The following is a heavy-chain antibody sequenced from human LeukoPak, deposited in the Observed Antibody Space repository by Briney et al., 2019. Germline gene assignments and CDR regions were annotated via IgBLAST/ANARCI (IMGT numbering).Heavy chain of an antibody. D-gene: IGHD6-19*01. CDR2: ISGSGGST. Sequence: GGSLRLSCAASGFTFSSYAMSWVRQAPGKGLEWVSAISGSGGSTYYADSVKGRVTISRDNSKNTLYLQMNSLRAEDTAVYYCARDRYSSGWYKGDFDYWGQGTLVTVSS. CDR3: ARDRYSSGWYKGDFDY. CDR1: GFTFSSYA. J-gene: IGHJ4*02. V-gene: IGHV3-23*01.